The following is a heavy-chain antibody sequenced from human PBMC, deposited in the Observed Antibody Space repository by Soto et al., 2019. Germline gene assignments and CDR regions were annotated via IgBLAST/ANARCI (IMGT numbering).Heavy chain of an antibody. CDR1: GFTFSSYA. Sequence: GGSLRLSCSASGFTFSSYAMHWVRQAPGKGLEYVSSISSNGSSTYYADSVKGRFTISRDNAKNSLYLQMNSLRDEDTAVYYCARGPWIQLWLKDAFDIWGQGTMVTVSS. V-gene: IGHV3-64*04. J-gene: IGHJ3*02. D-gene: IGHD5-18*01. CDR3: ARGPWIQLWLKDAFDI. CDR2: ISSNGSST.